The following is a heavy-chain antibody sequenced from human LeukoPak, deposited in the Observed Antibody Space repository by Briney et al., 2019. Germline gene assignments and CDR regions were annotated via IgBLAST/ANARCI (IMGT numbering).Heavy chain of an antibody. D-gene: IGHD6-19*01. J-gene: IGHJ6*03. CDR2: IIPIFGTA. Sequence: SVKVSCKGSVGTFISYAISWVRQAPGQGLEWMGVIIPIFGTANYVQKFQGRVTITTDESKSTVSMKLSSLRSEDTAVYYCARGAVAGTYYYNYMDVWGKGTTVTVSS. CDR1: VGTFISYA. V-gene: IGHV1-69*05. CDR3: ARGAVAGTYYYNYMDV.